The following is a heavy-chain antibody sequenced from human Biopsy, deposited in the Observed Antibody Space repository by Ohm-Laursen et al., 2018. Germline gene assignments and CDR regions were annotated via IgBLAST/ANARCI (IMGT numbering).Heavy chain of an antibody. V-gene: IGHV1-18*01. Sequence: ASVKVSCKASGYTFSSYGINWVRQAPGQGLEWMGWISGYNGYTKFGHKAQGRVTMTRDTSTRTAYLYLRSLRNDDTAMYYCARDEDNSGYDYYGMDVWGQGTTVTVSS. CDR1: GYTFSSYG. J-gene: IGHJ6*02. CDR2: ISGYNGYT. CDR3: ARDEDNSGYDYYGMDV. D-gene: IGHD3-22*01.